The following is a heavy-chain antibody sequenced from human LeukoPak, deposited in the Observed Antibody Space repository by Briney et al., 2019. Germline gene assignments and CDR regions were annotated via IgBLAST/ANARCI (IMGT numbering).Heavy chain of an antibody. CDR2: ISYDGSNK. CDR3: ARWPLGY. CDR1: GFTFSSYA. V-gene: IGHV3-30*04. J-gene: IGHJ4*01. D-gene: IGHD5-12*01. Sequence: GGSLRLSCAASGFTFSSYAMHWVRQAPGKGLEWVAVISYDGSNKYYADSVKGRFTISRDNSKNTLYLQMNSLRAEDTAVYYCARWPLGYWGHGPLVTVSS.